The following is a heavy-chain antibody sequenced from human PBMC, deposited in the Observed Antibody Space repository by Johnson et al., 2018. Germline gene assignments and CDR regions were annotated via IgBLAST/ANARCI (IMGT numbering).Heavy chain of an antibody. D-gene: IGHD2-15*01. CDR3: ARGKDYYFYAMDV. CDR1: GFTFSSYG. CDR2: IWYDGSNK. V-gene: IGHV3-33*01. J-gene: IGHJ6*02. Sequence: VQLVESGGGVAQPGRSLRLSCAASGFTFSSYGMHWVRQAPGKGLEWVAVIWYDGSNKYYADSGKGRFTISRDNSKNTLYLQMDSLRAEDTAVYYCARGKDYYFYAMDVWGQGTTVTVSS.